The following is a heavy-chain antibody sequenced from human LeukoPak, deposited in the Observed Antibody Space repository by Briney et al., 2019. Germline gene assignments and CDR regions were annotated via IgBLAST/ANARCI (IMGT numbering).Heavy chain of an antibody. D-gene: IGHD6-13*01. CDR2: ISGSGDTT. CDR1: RLTFSIFA. CDR3: TNGLHGGQLLVPFDS. V-gene: IGHV3-23*01. J-gene: IGHJ4*02. Sequence: GGSLRLSCAASRLTFSIFAMNWVRQAPGKGLEWVSGISGSGDTTDYADSVKGRFTISRDNSRNTLYLQMNSLRAEDTALYYCTNGLHGGQLLVPFDSWGQGTLVTVSS.